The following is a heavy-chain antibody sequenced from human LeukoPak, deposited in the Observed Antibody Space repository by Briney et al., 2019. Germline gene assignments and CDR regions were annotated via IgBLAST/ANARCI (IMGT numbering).Heavy chain of an antibody. D-gene: IGHD7-27*01. V-gene: IGHV4-59*01. CDR3: ARDFTGAAFDI. Sequence: SSETLSLTCTVSGGSISSYYWSWIRQPPGKRLEWIGYISYSGSTNYNPSLKSRVTISVDTSKNQFSLKLSSVTAADTAVYYCARDFTGAAFDIWGQGTMVTVSS. CDR2: ISYSGST. J-gene: IGHJ3*02. CDR1: GGSISSYY.